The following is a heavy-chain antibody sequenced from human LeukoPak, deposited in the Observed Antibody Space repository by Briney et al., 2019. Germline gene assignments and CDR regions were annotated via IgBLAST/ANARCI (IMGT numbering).Heavy chain of an antibody. CDR1: GFTFGDFA. CDR2: IRSKVDAETT. V-gene: IGHV3-49*04. Sequence: GGSLRLSCTASGFTFGDFAVSWVRQAPGKGLEWVGFIRSKVDAETTGYAASVKGRFTVSRDDSKSIAYLQMNSLKTEDTAVYYCTRGYGRYDSSGYHWGQGTLVTVSS. D-gene: IGHD3-22*01. CDR3: TRGYGRYDSSGYH. J-gene: IGHJ4*02.